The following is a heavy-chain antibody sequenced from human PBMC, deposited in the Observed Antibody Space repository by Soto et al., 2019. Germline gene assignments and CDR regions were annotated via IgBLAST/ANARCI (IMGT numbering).Heavy chain of an antibody. Sequence: EVQLLESGGGLVKPGGSLRLSCVASGFTFSTYTMSWFRQAPGQGLEWLSSIGTSTSYIYYANSVKGRFTISRDNAKNSVFLQMDSLRAEDTAMYYCASAAFTYSTMSAFPHWGQGTLVTVSS. CDR2: IGTSTSYI. V-gene: IGHV3-21*02. CDR1: GFTFSTYT. CDR3: ASAAFTYSTMSAFPH. J-gene: IGHJ4*02. D-gene: IGHD5-12*01.